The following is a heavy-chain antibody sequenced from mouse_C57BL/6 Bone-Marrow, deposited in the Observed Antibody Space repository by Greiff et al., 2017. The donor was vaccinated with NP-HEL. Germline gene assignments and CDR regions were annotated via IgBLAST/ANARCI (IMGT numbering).Heavy chain of an antibody. Sequence: EVKLMESGGGLVQPGGSLKLSCAASGFTFSDYGMAWVRQAPRKGPEWVAFISNLAYSIYYADTVTGRFTISRENAKNTLYLEMSSLRSEDTAMDYCSRRFYSSWYFDVWGTGTTVTVSS. D-gene: IGHD3-1*01. V-gene: IGHV5-15*01. CDR3: SRRFYSSWYFDV. CDR1: GFTFSDYG. J-gene: IGHJ1*03. CDR2: ISNLAYSI.